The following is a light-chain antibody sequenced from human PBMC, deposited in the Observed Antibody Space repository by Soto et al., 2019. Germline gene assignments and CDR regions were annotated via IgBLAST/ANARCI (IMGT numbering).Light chain of an antibody. CDR3: QQRSNWPIT. CDR2: DAS. V-gene: IGKV3-11*01. CDR1: QSVSSY. J-gene: IGKJ5*01. Sequence: NVLKQFPGTLSLSSGERGNLSRIASQSVSSYLAWYQQKPGQAPRLLIYDASNRATGIPARFSGSGSGTDFTLTISSLEPEDFAVYYCQQRSNWPITFGQGTRLEI.